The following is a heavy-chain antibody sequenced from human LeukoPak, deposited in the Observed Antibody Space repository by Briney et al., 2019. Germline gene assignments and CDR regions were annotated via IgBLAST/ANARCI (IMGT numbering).Heavy chain of an antibody. D-gene: IGHD1-26*01. V-gene: IGHV3-49*04. CDR1: GFNLNNHA. J-gene: IGHJ5*02. CDR2: IKTEGYGGTA. Sequence: PGGSLRLSCTASGFNLNNHAMSWVRQAPGKGLEWLGFIKTEGYGGTADYAASVKGRFTISRDDSTNIAYLQMNRLNTEDTAVYYCARDFHIFAYYGFGDLWGQGTQVSVSS. CDR3: ARDFHIFAYYGFGDL.